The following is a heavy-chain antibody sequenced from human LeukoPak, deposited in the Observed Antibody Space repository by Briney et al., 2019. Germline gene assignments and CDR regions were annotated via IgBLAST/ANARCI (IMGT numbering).Heavy chain of an antibody. CDR3: AREREGSNYFDY. Sequence: PGGSLRLSCAASGFSFSSWWMSWVRQAPGKGLEWVANIKQDGNEKSYADSVKGRFTISRDNSKNTLYLQMNSLRAEDTAVYYCAREREGSNYFDYWGQGTLVTVSS. D-gene: IGHD1-26*01. V-gene: IGHV3-7*01. J-gene: IGHJ4*02. CDR1: GFSFSSWW. CDR2: IKQDGNEK.